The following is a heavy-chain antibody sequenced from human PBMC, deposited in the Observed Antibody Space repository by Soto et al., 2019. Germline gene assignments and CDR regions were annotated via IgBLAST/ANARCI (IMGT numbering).Heavy chain of an antibody. J-gene: IGHJ5*02. CDR2: IYPADSNT. V-gene: IGHV5-51*01. CDR1: GYSFTSYW. D-gene: IGHD4-17*01. Sequence: GESLKISCKASGYSFTSYWIAWVRQMPGKGLEWMGIIYPADSNTRYSPSFQGQVTISADKSISTAYLQWSSLKASDTAMYYCARDLDYGGNSDWFDPWGHGTLVTVSS. CDR3: ARDLDYGGNSDWFDP.